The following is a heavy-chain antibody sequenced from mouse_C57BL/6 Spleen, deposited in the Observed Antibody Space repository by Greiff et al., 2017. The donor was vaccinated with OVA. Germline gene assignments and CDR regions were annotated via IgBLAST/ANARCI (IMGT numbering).Heavy chain of an antibody. CDR2: IDPSDSYT. D-gene: IGHD3-3*01. Sequence: QVQLQQPGAELVKPGASVKLSCKASGFTFTSYWMQWVKQSPGQGLEWIGEIDPSDSYTNYNKKFKGKATFTVATASSNAFMQLSRLTAEDSAVYYCAPGDGDFEDWGQGTTLTVSS. J-gene: IGHJ2*01. CDR1: GFTFTSYW. CDR3: APGDGDFED. V-gene: IGHV1-50*01.